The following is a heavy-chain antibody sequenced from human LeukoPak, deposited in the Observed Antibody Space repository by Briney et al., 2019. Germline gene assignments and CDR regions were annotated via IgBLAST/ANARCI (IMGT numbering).Heavy chain of an antibody. D-gene: IGHD2-15*01. V-gene: IGHV4-39*01. J-gene: IGHJ4*02. CDR3: ARRYCSGGSCYSGPRSGFSFDY. Sequence: SETLSLTCTVSGGSISSSSYYWGWIRQPPGKGLEWIGSIYYSGSTYYNPSLKSRVTISVDTSKNQFSLKLSSVTAADTAVYYCARRYCSGGSCYSGPRSGFSFDYWGQGTLVTVSS. CDR1: GGSISSSSYY. CDR2: IYYSGST.